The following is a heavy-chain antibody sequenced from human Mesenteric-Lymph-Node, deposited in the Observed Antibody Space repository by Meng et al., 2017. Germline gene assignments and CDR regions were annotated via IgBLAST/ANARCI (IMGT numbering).Heavy chain of an antibody. V-gene: IGHV3-73*02. CDR2: IRSRSNNYAT. CDR1: GFSFSGSA. D-gene: IGHD1-14*01. Sequence: EVQRVESGGGLVQPGGSLNISCAVSGFSFSGSAIHWVRQASGKGLEWVGRIRSRSNNYATEYGASVKGRFSISRDDSKNTAYLEMNSLKTEDTAVYFCTRLTAENWGQGTLVTVSS. CDR3: TRLTAEN. J-gene: IGHJ4*02.